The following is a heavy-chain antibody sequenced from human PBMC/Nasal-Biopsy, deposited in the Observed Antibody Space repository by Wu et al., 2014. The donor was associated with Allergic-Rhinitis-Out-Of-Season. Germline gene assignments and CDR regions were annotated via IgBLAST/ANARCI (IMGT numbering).Heavy chain of an antibody. CDR3: ARDSDSSGYYFFDAFDI. V-gene: IGHV3-30*01. D-gene: IGHD3-22*01. CDR2: ISYDGSNK. J-gene: IGHJ3*02. Sequence: VISYDGSNKYYADSVKGRFTISRDNSKNTLYLQMNSLRAEDTAVYYCARDSDSSGYYFFDAFDIWGQGTMVTVS.